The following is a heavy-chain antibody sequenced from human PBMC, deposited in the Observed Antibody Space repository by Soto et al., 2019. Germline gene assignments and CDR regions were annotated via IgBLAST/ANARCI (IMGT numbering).Heavy chain of an antibody. CDR3: ARDLGSITMGT. V-gene: IGHV1-69*13. Sequence: GASVKVSCKASGYTFTSYAICWVRQAPGQGLEWMGGIIPIFGTANYAQKFQGRVTITADESTSTAYMELSSLRSEDTAVYYCARDLGSITMGTWGQGTLVTVSS. J-gene: IGHJ5*02. D-gene: IGHD3-10*01. CDR2: IIPIFGTA. CDR1: GYTFTSYA.